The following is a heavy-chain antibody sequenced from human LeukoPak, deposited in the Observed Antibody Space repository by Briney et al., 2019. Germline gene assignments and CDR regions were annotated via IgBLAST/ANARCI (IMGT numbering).Heavy chain of an antibody. Sequence: EASVKVSCKASGYTFTSYGISWVRQAPGQGLEWMGWISAYNGNTNYAQKLQGRVTMTTDTSTGTAYMELRSLRSDDTAVYYCARGPYYYDSSGYHFDYWGQGTLVTVSS. CDR2: ISAYNGNT. J-gene: IGHJ4*02. CDR3: ARGPYYYDSSGYHFDY. V-gene: IGHV1-18*01. CDR1: GYTFTSYG. D-gene: IGHD3-22*01.